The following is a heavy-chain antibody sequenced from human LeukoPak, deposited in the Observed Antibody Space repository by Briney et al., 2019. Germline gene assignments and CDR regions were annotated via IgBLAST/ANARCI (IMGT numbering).Heavy chain of an antibody. D-gene: IGHD2-2*01. V-gene: IGHV4-34*01. CDR1: GGSFSGYY. J-gene: IGHJ4*02. Sequence: SETLSLTCAVYGGSFSGYYWSWIRQPPGKGLEWIGEINHSGSTNYNPSLKSRVTISVDTSKNQFSLKLSSVTAADTAVYYCASLVHHPAMPNWGSYWGQGTLVTVSS. CDR2: INHSGST. CDR3: ASLVHHPAMPNWGSY.